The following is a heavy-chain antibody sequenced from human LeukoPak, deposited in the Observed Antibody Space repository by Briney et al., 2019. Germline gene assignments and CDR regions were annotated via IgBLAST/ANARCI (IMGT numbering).Heavy chain of an antibody. D-gene: IGHD2-2*02. J-gene: IGHJ4*02. CDR2: ISGSGGST. CDR1: GFTFSSYA. Sequence: GGSLRLSCAASGFTFSSYAMSWVRQAPGKGLEWVSAISGSGGSTYYADSVKGRFTISRDNFKNTLYLQMNSLRAEDTAVYYCARYPYQSYYFDYWGQGTLVTVSS. V-gene: IGHV3-23*01. CDR3: ARYPYQSYYFDY.